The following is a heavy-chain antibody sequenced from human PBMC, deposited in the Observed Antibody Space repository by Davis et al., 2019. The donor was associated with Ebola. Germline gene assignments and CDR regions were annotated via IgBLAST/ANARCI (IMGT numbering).Heavy chain of an antibody. CDR3: AKQRGVGAIDYDY. CDR2: IRPDGIDK. D-gene: IGHD1-26*01. CDR1: GFTFSPYG. J-gene: IGHJ4*02. Sequence: GGSLRLSCTVSGFTFSPYGIHWVRQAPAKGLEWLTFIRPDGIDKYYADSVKGRFTTFRDNPKNTLYLQMNSLRADDTAVYYCAKQRGVGAIDYDYWGRGTVVTVSS. V-gene: IGHV3-30*02.